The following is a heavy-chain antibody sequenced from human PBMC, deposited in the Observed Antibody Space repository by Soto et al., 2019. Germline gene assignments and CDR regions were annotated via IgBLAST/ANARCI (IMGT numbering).Heavy chain of an antibody. J-gene: IGHJ4*02. CDR2: IIPIFGTA. CDR3: AADVGVSSRTFDY. CDR1: GGTFSTYA. D-gene: IGHD1-26*01. Sequence: QVQLVQSGAEVRKPGSSVKVSCKASGGTFSTYAISWVRQAPGQGLEWMGGIIPIFGTANYAQKFQGRVTITADESTGTACLELSSLRYEDTDVYSCAADVGVSSRTFDYWGQGSLVTVSS. V-gene: IGHV1-69*01.